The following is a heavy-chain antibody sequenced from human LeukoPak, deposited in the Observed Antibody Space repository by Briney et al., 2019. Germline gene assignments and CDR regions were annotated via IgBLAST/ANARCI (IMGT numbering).Heavy chain of an antibody. CDR2: ISGHNGNT. CDR3: AREGRSGSYSRFDP. J-gene: IGHJ5*02. D-gene: IGHD3-10*01. CDR1: GYTFTSYG. V-gene: IGHV1-18*04. Sequence: ASVKVSCKASGYTFTSYGISWVRQAPGQGLEWMGRISGHNGNTNYAQNFQGRVTMTRDTSISTAYMELRRLRSDDTAVYYCAREGRSGSYSRFDPWGQGTLVTVSS.